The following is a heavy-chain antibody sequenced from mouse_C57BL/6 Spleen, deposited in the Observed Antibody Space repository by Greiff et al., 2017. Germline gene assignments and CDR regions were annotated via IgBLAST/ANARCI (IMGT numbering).Heavy chain of an antibody. CDR2: IYPGDGDT. CDR1: GYAFSSSW. V-gene: IGHV1-82*01. D-gene: IGHD1-1*01. Sequence: VQLQESGPELVKPGASVKISCKASGYAFSSSWMNWVKQRPGKGLEWIGRIYPGDGDTNYNGKFKGKATLTADKSSSTAYMQLSSLTSEDSAVYFCAREGLGYYYGMGYWGQGTTLTVSS. CDR3: AREGLGYYYGMGY. J-gene: IGHJ2*01.